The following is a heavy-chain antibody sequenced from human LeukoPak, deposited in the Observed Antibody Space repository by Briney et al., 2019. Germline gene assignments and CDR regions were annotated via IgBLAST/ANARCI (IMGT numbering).Heavy chain of an antibody. CDR1: GDSISSSNSY. D-gene: IGHD3-10*01. CDR2: IYYSGST. CDR3: ARRPAIIMDRGVVYYFDF. Sequence: SETLSLTCTVSGDSISSSNSYWGWIRQPRGKGLEWFGTIYYSGSTYYNPSLKSRVSISLDTSKKQLSLKLSSVTAADTAVYYCARRPAIIMDRGVVYYFDFWGQGILVTVSS. V-gene: IGHV4-39*01. J-gene: IGHJ4*02.